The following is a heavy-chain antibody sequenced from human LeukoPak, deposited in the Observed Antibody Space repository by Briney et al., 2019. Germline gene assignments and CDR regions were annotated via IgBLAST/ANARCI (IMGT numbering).Heavy chain of an antibody. V-gene: IGHV1-46*01. CDR1: GYTFTSYY. J-gene: IGHJ4*02. CDR3: ARDLGSGFYYDSSGYYGY. D-gene: IGHD3-22*01. Sequence: ASVKVSCKASGYTFTSYYMHWVRQAPGQGLEWMGIINPSGGSTSYAQKFQGRVTMTRDTSTSTVYMELSSLRSEDTAVYYCARDLGSGFYYDSSGYYGYWGQGTLVTVSS. CDR2: INPSGGST.